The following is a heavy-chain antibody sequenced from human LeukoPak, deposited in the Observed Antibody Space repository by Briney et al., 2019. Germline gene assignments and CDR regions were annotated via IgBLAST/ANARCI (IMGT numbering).Heavy chain of an antibody. V-gene: IGHV3-21*03. D-gene: IGHD2/OR15-2a*01. CDR1: GFSFSSYW. CDR2: IFSSSTYI. Sequence: GGSLRLSCAASGFSFSSYWMSWVRQAPGKGLEWVSFIFSSSTYIYYTDSVKGRFTISRDNARNSLYLQMDNLRAEDTGVYYCARDFYDGFALDYWGQGTLVTVSS. CDR3: ARDFYDGFALDY. J-gene: IGHJ4*02.